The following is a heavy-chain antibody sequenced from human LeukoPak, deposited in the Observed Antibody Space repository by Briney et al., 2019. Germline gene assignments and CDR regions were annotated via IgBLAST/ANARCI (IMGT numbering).Heavy chain of an antibody. J-gene: IGHJ6*02. D-gene: IGHD1-26*01. CDR1: GFTFSSYA. CDR2: ISYDGSNK. Sequence: GGSLRLSCAASGFTFSSYAMHWVRQAPGKGLEWVAVISYDGSNKYYADSVKGRFTISRDNSKNTLYLQMNSLRAEDTAVYYCARGEDGMDVWGQGTTVTVSS. CDR3: ARGEDGMDV. V-gene: IGHV3-30-3*01.